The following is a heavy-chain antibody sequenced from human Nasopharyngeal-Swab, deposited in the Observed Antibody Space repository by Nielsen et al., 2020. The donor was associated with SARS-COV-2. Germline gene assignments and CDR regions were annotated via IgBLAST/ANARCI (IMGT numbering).Heavy chain of an antibody. CDR1: GFTFSSYG. V-gene: IGHV3-30*18. CDR3: AKAWLPTY. J-gene: IGHJ4*02. D-gene: IGHD5-24*01. Sequence: GGSLRLSCAASGFTFSSYGMHWVRQAPGKGLEWVAVISYDGSNKYYADSVKGRFTISRGNSKNTLYLQMNSLRAEDTAVYYCAKAWLPTYWGQGTLVTVSS. CDR2: ISYDGSNK.